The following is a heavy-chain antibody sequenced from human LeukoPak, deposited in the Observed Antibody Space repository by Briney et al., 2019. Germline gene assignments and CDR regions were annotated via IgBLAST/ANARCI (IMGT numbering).Heavy chain of an antibody. CDR1: GFTFSGYG. Sequence: GGSLRLSCAASGFTFSGYGMSWVRQAPGKGLEWVAHISHFPGDPWYANSVKGRFIISRGNSKGTVYLQMNSLRPEDSALYYCAKDNYGGIYASWGQGTMVTVSA. J-gene: IGHJ5*02. V-gene: IGHV3-23*01. CDR3: AKDNYGGIYAS. CDR2: ISHFPGDP. D-gene: IGHD3-16*01.